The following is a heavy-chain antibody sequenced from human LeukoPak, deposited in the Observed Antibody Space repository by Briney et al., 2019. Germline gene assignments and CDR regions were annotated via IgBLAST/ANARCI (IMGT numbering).Heavy chain of an antibody. CDR1: GGTFSSYA. CDR3: AREKSLGDFWSGYSEY. J-gene: IGHJ4*02. V-gene: IGHV1-69*13. CDR2: IIPIFGTA. D-gene: IGHD3-3*01. Sequence: GASVKVSCKXSGGTFSSYAISWVRQAPGQGLEWMGVIIPIFGTANYAQKFQGRVTITADESTSTAYMELSSLRSEDTAVYYCAREKSLGDFWSGYSEYWGQGTLVTVSS.